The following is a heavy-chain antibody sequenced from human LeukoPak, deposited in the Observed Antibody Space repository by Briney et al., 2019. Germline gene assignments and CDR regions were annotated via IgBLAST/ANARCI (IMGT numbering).Heavy chain of an antibody. CDR3: AGDRGPGRKWPASDY. J-gene: IGHJ4*02. D-gene: IGHD5-12*01. CDR2: ISSSSSYI. V-gene: IGHV3-21*01. Sequence: GGSLRLSCAASGFTFSSYSMNWVRQAPGKGLEWVSSISSSSSYIYYADSVKGRFTISRDNAKNSLYLQMNSLRAEDTAVYYCAGDRGPGRKWPASDYWGQGTLVTVSS. CDR1: GFTFSSYS.